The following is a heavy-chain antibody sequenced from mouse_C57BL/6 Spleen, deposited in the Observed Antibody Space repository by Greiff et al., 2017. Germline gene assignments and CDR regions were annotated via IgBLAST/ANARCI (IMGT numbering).Heavy chain of an antibody. CDR3: ARGYGSSLYFDV. CDR1: GYSFTSCYY. Sequence: EVKLLESGPGLVKPSQSLSLTCSVTGYSFTSCYYWYWIRQFPGNKLEWWGYISYDGSNNYNPSLKNRITITRDTSKNQFFLKLNSVNTEDTATYYCARGYGSSLYFDVWGTGTTVTVSS. V-gene: IGHV3-6*01. J-gene: IGHJ1*03. D-gene: IGHD1-1*01. CDR2: ISYDGSN.